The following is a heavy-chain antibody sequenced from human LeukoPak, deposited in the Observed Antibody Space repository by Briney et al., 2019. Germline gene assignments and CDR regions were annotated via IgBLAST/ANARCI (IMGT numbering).Heavy chain of an antibody. CDR1: GFTFSSYE. CDR3: ARRSIVVVPAEIDY. D-gene: IGHD2-2*01. V-gene: IGHV3-48*03. Sequence: PGGSLRLSCAASGFTFSSYEMNWVRQAPGKGLEWVSYISSSGSTIYYADSVKGRFTISRDNAKNSLYLQMNSLRAEDTAVYYCARRSIVVVPAEIDYWGQGTLVTVSS. J-gene: IGHJ4*02. CDR2: ISSSGSTI.